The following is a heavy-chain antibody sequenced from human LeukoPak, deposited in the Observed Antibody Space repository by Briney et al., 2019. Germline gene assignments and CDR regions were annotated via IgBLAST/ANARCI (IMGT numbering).Heavy chain of an antibody. V-gene: IGHV3-23*01. D-gene: IGHD5-18*01. CDR1: GFTFNNYA. CDR2: ISGSGRNT. Sequence: GGSLRLSCVAPGFTFNNYAMTWVRQAPGKGLEWVSSISGSGRNTYYADSVKGRFTISRGNSKNTVYLQLNSLRVDDTAVFYCAQSSGYNYAVSWGQGTLVAVSS. J-gene: IGHJ5*02. CDR3: AQSSGYNYAVS.